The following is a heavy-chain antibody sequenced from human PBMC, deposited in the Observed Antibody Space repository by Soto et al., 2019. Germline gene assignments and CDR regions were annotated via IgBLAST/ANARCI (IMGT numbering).Heavy chain of an antibody. CDR1: GGTFSSYA. CDR3: ARVTWGGLWNSSYLTDY. J-gene: IGHJ4*02. Sequence: QVQLVQSGAEVKKPGSSVKVSCKASGGTFSSYAISWVRQAPGQGLEWMGGIIPIFGTANYAQKFQGRVTINADESTSTAYMELSSLRSEDTAVYYCARVTWGGLWNSSYLTDYWGQGTLVTVSS. D-gene: IGHD6-13*01. CDR2: IIPIFGTA. V-gene: IGHV1-69*01.